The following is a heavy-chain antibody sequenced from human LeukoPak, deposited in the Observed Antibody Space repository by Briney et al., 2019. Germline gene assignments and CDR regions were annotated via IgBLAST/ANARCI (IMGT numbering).Heavy chain of an antibody. Sequence: SVKVSCKASGGTFSSYAISWVRQAPGQGLEWMGGIIPIFGTANYAQKFQGRVTITADKSTSTAYMELSSLRSEDTAVYYCASNYYDSSGYYYSGYWGQGTLVTVSS. CDR1: GGTFSSYA. J-gene: IGHJ4*02. CDR2: IIPIFGTA. V-gene: IGHV1-69*06. CDR3: ASNYYDSSGYYYSGY. D-gene: IGHD3-22*01.